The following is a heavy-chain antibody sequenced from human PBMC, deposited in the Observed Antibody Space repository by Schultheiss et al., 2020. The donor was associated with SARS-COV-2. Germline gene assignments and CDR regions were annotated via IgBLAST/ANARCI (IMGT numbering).Heavy chain of an antibody. V-gene: IGHV3-30*18. D-gene: IGHD3-3*01. CDR2: ISFDGSNK. CDR3: AKMGGTHYESLEY. CDR1: GFTFRSFG. Sequence: GGSLRLSCAASGFTFRSFGMHWVRQAPGKGLEWVALISFDGSNKYYADSVKGRFTISRDNSKNTVYLQVNGLRAEDTAVYYCAKMGGTHYESLEYWGQGTLVTVAS. J-gene: IGHJ4*02.